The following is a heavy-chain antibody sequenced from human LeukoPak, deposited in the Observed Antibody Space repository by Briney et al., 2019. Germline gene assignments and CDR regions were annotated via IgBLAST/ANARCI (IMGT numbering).Heavy chain of an antibody. D-gene: IGHD6-19*01. CDR1: GYTFTGYY. J-gene: IGHJ3*02. CDR2: INPNGEGS. V-gene: IGHV1-2*02. CDR3: ARDRGGLVRRVAFDI. Sequence: ASVKVSCKASGYTFTGYYIHWVRQAPGQGLEWMGWINPNGEGSMYAQQFQGRVTLTRDTSINTAYMELSSLRSDDTAVYCCARDRGGLVRRVAFDIWGQGTMVTVSS.